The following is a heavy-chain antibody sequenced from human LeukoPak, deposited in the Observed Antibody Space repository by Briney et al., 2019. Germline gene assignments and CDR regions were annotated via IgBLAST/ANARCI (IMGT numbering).Heavy chain of an antibody. CDR3: ARDKAYGMDV. CDR1: GFTFSSYW. J-gene: IGHJ6*02. CDR2: INGDGSST. Sequence: GGSLRLSCAAPGFTFSSYWMHWGRQVPGKGLVWVSHINGDGSSTSYADSVKGRFTISRDNAKNTLYLQMNSLRAEDTAVYYCARDKAYGMDVWGQGTTVTV. V-gene: IGHV3-74*01.